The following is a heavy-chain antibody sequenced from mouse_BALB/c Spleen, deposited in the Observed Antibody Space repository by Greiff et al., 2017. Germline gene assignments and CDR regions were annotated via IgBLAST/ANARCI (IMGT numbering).Heavy chain of an antibody. CDR1: GFTFSSYA. V-gene: IGHV5-9-4*01. D-gene: IGHD2-3*01. CDR2: ISSGGSYT. Sequence: EVKLMESGGGLVKPGGSLKLSCAASGFTFSSYAMSWVRQSPEKRLEWVAEISSGGSYTYYPDTVTGRFTISRDNAKNTLYLEMSSLRSEDTAMYYCARGDGYYGFAYWGQGTLVTVSA. CDR3: ARGDGYYGFAY. J-gene: IGHJ3*01.